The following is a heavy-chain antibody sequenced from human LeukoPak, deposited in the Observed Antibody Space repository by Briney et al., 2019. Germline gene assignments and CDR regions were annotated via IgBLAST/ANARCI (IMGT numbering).Heavy chain of an antibody. CDR1: GGTLSSYA. Sequence: SVKVSCKASGGTLSSYAISWVRQAPGQGLEWMGGIIPIFGTANYAQKFQGRVTITADESTSTAYMELSSLRSEDTAVYYCARDFYYYDSSGYYVFDYWGQGTLVTVSS. CDR2: IIPIFGTA. D-gene: IGHD3-22*01. V-gene: IGHV1-69*13. J-gene: IGHJ4*02. CDR3: ARDFYYYDSSGYYVFDY.